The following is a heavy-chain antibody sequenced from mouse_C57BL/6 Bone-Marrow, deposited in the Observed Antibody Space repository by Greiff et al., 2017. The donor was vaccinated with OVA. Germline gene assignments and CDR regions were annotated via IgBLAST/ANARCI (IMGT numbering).Heavy chain of an antibody. D-gene: IGHD1-1*02. CDR1: GFSLTSYG. CDR2: IWSGGST. V-gene: IGHV2-2*01. CDR3: ARNRGYGPWFAY. Sequence: QVQLQQSGPGLVQPSQSLSITCTVSGFSLTSYGVHWVRQSPGKGLEWLGVIWSGGSTDYNAAFISRLSISKDNSKSQVFFKMTSLQADDTAIYYCARNRGYGPWFAYWGQGTLVTVSA. J-gene: IGHJ3*01.